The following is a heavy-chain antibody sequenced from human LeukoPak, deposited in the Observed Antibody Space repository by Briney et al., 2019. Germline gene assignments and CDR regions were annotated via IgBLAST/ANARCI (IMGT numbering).Heavy chain of an antibody. J-gene: IGHJ3*02. CDR2: ISVDNGNT. Sequence: GASVKVSCKASGYTFTSYGISWVRQAPGQGLEWMGGISVDNGNTNYAQNLQGRVTMTTDTSTNTAYMELRSLRSDDTAVYYCASLKNYYDSSGYLVTVAFDIWGQGTMVTVSS. CDR3: ASLKNYYDSSGYLVTVAFDI. CDR1: GYTFTSYG. V-gene: IGHV1-18*01. D-gene: IGHD3-22*01.